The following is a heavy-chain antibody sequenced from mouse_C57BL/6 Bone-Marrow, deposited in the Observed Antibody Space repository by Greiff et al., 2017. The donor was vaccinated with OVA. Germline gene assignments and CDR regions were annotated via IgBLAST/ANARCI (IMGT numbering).Heavy chain of an antibody. D-gene: IGHD1-1*01. J-gene: IGHJ4*01. V-gene: IGHV7-3*01. Sequence: DVKLVESGGGLVQPGGSLSLSCAASGFTFTDYYMSWVRQPPGKALEWLGFIRNKANGYTTEYSASVKGRFTISRDNSQSILYLQMNALRAEDSATYYCARYRAVVAPYAMDYWGQGTSVTVSS. CDR1: GFTFTDYY. CDR3: ARYRAVVAPYAMDY. CDR2: IRNKANGYTT.